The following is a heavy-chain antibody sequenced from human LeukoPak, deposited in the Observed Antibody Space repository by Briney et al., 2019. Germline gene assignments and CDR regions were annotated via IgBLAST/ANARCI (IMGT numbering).Heavy chain of an antibody. CDR3: AMVVGATDRDDAFDI. CDR2: FYPGDSET. V-gene: IGHV5-51*01. Sequence: GESLKISCKGSGYSFATYWIGWVRQMPGRGLEWMGIFYPGDSETRYSPSFQGQVTISADKSINTAYPQWSSLRASDTAMYYCAMVVGATDRDDAFDIWGQGTLVTVSS. J-gene: IGHJ3*02. CDR1: GYSFATYW. D-gene: IGHD1-26*01.